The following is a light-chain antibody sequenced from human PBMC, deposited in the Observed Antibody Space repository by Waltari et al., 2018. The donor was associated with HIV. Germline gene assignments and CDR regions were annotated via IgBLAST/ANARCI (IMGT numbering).Light chain of an antibody. CDR1: QSVSSSY. V-gene: IGKV3-20*01. CDR2: GAS. CDR3: QQYGSSPLT. J-gene: IGKJ2*01. Sequence: EIVLTQSPGTLSLSPGERATLSCRASQSVSSSYLAWYQQKPGQAPRLLIYGASNRATGIPDRFSGSGSGTDFTLTINRLEPEDFAVYYCQQYGSSPLTFGQGTKLEIK.